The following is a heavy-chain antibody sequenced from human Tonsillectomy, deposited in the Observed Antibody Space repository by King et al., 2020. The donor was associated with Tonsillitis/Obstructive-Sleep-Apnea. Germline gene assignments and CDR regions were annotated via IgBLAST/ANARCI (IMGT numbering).Heavy chain of an antibody. J-gene: IGHJ4*02. V-gene: IGHV3-48*03. CDR2: ISSSGSTI. CDR1: GFTFSSYE. D-gene: IGHD6-19*01. CDR3: ARGGRRRQYYFDY. Sequence: VQLVESGGGLVQPGGSLRLSCAASGFTFSSYEMNWVRQAPGKGLEWVSFISSSGSTIYYADSVKGRFTISRDNAKNSLYLQINSLRAEDTAVYYCARGGRRRQYYFDYWGQGTLVTVSS.